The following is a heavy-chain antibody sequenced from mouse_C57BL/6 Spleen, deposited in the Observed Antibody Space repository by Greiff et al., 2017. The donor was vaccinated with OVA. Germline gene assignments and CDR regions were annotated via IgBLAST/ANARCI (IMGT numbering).Heavy chain of an antibody. CDR2: INPSTGGT. Sequence: EVQLVESGPELVKPGASVKISCKASGYSFTGYYMNWVKQSPEKSLEWIGEINPSTGGTTYNQKFKAKATLTVDKSSSTAYMQLKSLTSEDSAVYYCARSYDYDDWFAYWGQGTLVTVSA. D-gene: IGHD2-4*01. CDR3: ARSYDYDDWFAY. V-gene: IGHV1-42*01. CDR1: GYSFTGYY. J-gene: IGHJ3*01.